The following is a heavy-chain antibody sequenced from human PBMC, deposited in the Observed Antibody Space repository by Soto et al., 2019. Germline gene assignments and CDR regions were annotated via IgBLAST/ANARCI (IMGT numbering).Heavy chain of an antibody. V-gene: IGHV3-21*01. D-gene: IGHD3-10*01. CDR2: ITSSSGYI. CDR3: ARDVRIYYGAERRYKKMDGFDI. Sequence: EVQLVESGGGLVKPGGSLRLSCAGSGFTFSSYSLHWVRQAPGKGLEWVSSITSSSGYIYYGDSVKGRFTVSRDNAKNSLYLQMNSLRAEDTALYFCARDVRIYYGAERRYKKMDGFDIWGQGTMVTVSS. CDR1: GFTFSSYS. J-gene: IGHJ3*02.